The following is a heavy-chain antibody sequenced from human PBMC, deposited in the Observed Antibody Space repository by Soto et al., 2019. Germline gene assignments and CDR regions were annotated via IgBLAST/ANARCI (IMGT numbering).Heavy chain of an antibody. D-gene: IGHD4-17*01. V-gene: IGHV4-30-4*01. CDR3: AREMRNTVTTFDC. J-gene: IGHJ4*02. CDR1: GGSISSGDYY. Sequence: SLSLTFTVSGGSISSGDYYSSGTRHPTVTGLECIGYIYKTWSTDYNPSLKSGVTISVDMSKNQFSLNLRSLTAAETAWYYCAREMRNTVTTFDCWGQGILVTASS. CDR2: IYKTWST.